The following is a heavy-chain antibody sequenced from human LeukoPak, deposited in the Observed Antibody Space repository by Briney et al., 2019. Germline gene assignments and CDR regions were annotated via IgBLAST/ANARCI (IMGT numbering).Heavy chain of an antibody. Sequence: ASVKVSCKASGYTFPGYYMHWVRQAPGQGIEWMGWINPNSGGTNYAQKFQGRVTMTRDTSISTAYMELSRLRSDDTAVYYCARSWVLRYFDWFSGSRYFDLWGRGALVTVSS. V-gene: IGHV1-2*02. J-gene: IGHJ2*01. CDR2: INPNSGGT. CDR3: ARSWVLRYFDWFSGSRYFDL. D-gene: IGHD3-9*01. CDR1: GYTFPGYY.